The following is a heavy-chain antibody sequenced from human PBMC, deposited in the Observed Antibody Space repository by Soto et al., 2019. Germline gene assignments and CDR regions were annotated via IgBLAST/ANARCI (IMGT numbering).Heavy chain of an antibody. Sequence: GGSLRLSCAASGFTFSSYAMSWVRQAPGKGLEWVSAVSGSGGSTYYADSVKGRFTISRDNSKNTLYLQMNSLRAEDTAVYYCAKSIVRGAITNWFDPWGQGTLVTVSS. CDR3: AKSIVRGAITNWFDP. CDR2: VSGSGGST. J-gene: IGHJ5*02. CDR1: GFTFSSYA. V-gene: IGHV3-23*01. D-gene: IGHD3-10*01.